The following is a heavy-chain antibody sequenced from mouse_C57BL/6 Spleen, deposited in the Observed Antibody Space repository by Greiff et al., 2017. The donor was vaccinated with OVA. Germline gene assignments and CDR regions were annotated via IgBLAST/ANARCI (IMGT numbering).Heavy chain of an antibody. CDR1: GFTFSDYG. V-gene: IGHV5-17*01. CDR3: ARLGTTVVGFYAMDY. Sequence: EVMLVESGGGLVKPGGSLKLSCAASGFTFSDYGMHWVRQAPEKGLEWVAYISSGRSTIYYADTVKGRFTISRDNAKNTLFLQMTSLRSEDTAMYYCARLGTTVVGFYAMDYWGQGTSVTVSS. CDR2: ISSGRSTI. D-gene: IGHD1-1*01. J-gene: IGHJ4*01.